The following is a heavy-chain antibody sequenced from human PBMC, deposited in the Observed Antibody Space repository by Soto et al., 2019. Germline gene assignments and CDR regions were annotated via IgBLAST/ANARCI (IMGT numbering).Heavy chain of an antibody. J-gene: IGHJ4*02. CDR1: GFTFSNYA. V-gene: IGHV3-23*01. D-gene: IGHD3-22*01. CDR3: AKNPGYYDDSTGYHFDY. CDR2: ISYGGGTT. Sequence: GGSLRLSCAASGFTFSNYAMSWVRQAPGKGLECVSAISYGGGTTYYADSVKGRFTISRDNSKNTLYLQMNSLRAEDTAVYYCAKNPGYYDDSTGYHFDYWGQGTLVTVSS.